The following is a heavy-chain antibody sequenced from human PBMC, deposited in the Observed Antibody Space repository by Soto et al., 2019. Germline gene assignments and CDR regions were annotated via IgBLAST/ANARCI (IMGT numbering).Heavy chain of an antibody. Sequence: XGSLRLSCVASGFTFSSYAMSWVRQVPGKGLEWVSTISDAAGSAYYVDSVKGRFTISGDNSKKTLYLQMKSLRAEDSAVYNCARPYGGKIGDAPDLWGPGTMVTVSS. CDR2: ISDAAGSA. CDR3: ARPYGGKIGDAPDL. D-gene: IGHD4-17*01. CDR1: GFTFSSYA. V-gene: IGHV3-23*01. J-gene: IGHJ3*01.